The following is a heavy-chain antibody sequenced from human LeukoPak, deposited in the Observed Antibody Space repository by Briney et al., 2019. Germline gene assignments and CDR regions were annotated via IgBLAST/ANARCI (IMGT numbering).Heavy chain of an antibody. Sequence: GGSLRLSCAASGFTFSSYAMSWVRQAPGKGLEWVSAISGSGGSTYYADSVKGRFTISRDNSKNTLYLQMNSLRAEDTAVYYCARYHYSSGRMFDYWGQGTLVTVSS. CDR2: ISGSGGST. V-gene: IGHV3-23*01. D-gene: IGHD6-19*01. CDR1: GFTFSSYA. J-gene: IGHJ4*02. CDR3: ARYHYSSGRMFDY.